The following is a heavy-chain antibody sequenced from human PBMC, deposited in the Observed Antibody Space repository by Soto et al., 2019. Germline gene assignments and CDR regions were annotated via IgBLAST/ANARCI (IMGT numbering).Heavy chain of an antibody. Sequence: PGKSQNVCCKDSEYSFTSYWINWVRQMHGKGLEWMGRIDPSDSYTNYSPSFQGHVTISADKSISTAYLQWSSLKASDTAMYYCARRPYVSSYYSHCGMEVWGQASMFTISS. D-gene: IGHD3-10*01. CDR2: IDPSDSYT. J-gene: IGHJ6*02. V-gene: IGHV5-10-1*01. CDR3: ARRPYVSSYYSHCGMEV. CDR1: EYSFTSYW.